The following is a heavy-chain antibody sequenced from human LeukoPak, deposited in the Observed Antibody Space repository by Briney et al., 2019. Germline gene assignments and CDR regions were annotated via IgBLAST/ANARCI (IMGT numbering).Heavy chain of an antibody. J-gene: IGHJ4*02. CDR3: ARKLAYCGSYCYDFDY. V-gene: IGHV5-51*01. CDR2: IYPGDSHT. D-gene: IGHD2-21*02. Sequence: GESLKISCEGSGYSFTSYWIGWARQMPGKGLEWMGIIYPGDSHTTYSPSFQGQVTISADKSIDTAYLPWSSLKASDTAIYYCARKLAYCGSYCYDFDYWGQGTLVTVSS. CDR1: GYSFTSYW.